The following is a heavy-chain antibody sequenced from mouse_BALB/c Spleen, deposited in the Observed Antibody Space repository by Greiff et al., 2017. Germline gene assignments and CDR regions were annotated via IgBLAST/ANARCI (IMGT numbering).Heavy chain of an antibody. D-gene: IGHD3-1*01. CDR1: GFAFSSYD. CDR3: ARGRSSGAYDMDY. V-gene: IGHV5-12-1*01. CDR2: ISSGGGST. Sequence: EVQLVESGGGLVKPGGSLKLSCAASGFAFSSYDMSWVRQTPEKRLEWVAYISSGGGSTYYPDTVKGRFTISRDNAKNTLYLQMSSLKSEDTAMYYCARGRSSGAYDMDYWGKGTTGTVSA. J-gene: IGHJ4*01.